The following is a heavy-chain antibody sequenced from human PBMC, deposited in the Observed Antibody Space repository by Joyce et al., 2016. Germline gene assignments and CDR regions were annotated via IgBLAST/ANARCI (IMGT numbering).Heavy chain of an antibody. CDR3: ARTGGSYYDYYYYGLDV. CDR1: GFTFSSYW. J-gene: IGHJ6*02. CDR2: ISRYESST. V-gene: IGHV3-74*01. D-gene: IGHD1-26*01. Sequence: EVQLVESGGGLVQPGGSLRLSCTASGFTFSSYWMHWVRPVSGKGVVWVSPISRYESSTSYADSVKGRFTISRDNAKNTLYLHMNSLRTEDTAVYYCARTGGSYYDYYYYGLDVWGQGTTVIVSS.